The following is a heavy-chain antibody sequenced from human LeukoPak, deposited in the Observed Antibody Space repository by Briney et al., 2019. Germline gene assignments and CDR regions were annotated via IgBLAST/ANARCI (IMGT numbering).Heavy chain of an antibody. CDR3: ARRYCSGGSCYAVCMDV. D-gene: IGHD2-15*01. J-gene: IGHJ6*02. CDR1: GFTFSSYA. Sequence: GGSLRLSCAASGFTFSSYAMHWVRQAPGKGLEWVAVISYDGSNKYYADSVKGRFTISRDNSKNTLYLQMTSLRAEDTAVYCCARRYCSGGSCYAVCMDVWGQGTTVTGSS. CDR2: ISYDGSNK. V-gene: IGHV3-30*04.